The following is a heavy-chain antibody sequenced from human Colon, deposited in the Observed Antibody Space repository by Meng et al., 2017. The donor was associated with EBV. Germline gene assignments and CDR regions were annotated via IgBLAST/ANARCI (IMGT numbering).Heavy chain of an antibody. CDR3: ARVSSGWDYFNY. D-gene: IGHD6-19*01. Sequence: QESGPGLVTPSPTPSLTCPVSGGSVRRGGCYLTWIRPHPGKGLELFGHIYYSGSTFYNPSLKRRVIISIDTSKNQFSLNLRSVTAADTAVYYCARVSSGWDYFNYRGQGTLVTVSS. CDR1: GGSVRRGGCY. J-gene: IGHJ4*02. CDR2: IYYSGST. V-gene: IGHV4-31*03.